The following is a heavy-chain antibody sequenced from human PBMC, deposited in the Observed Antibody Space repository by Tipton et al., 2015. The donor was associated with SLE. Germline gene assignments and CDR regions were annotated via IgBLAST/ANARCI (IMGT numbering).Heavy chain of an antibody. Sequence: LRLSCTVSGGSISSSSYYWGWIRQPPGKGLEWIGYIYYTGSTNYNPSLKSRVTISVDTSKNQFSLQLISATAADTALYYCARLTWSNGPFEYWGQGTLVTVSS. CDR3: ARLTWSNGPFEY. CDR1: GGSISSSSYY. CDR2: IYYTGST. J-gene: IGHJ4*02. D-gene: IGHD1-26*01. V-gene: IGHV4-61*05.